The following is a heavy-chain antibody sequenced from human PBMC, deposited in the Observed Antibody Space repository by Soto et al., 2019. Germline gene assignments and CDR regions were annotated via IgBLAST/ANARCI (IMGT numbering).Heavy chain of an antibody. Sequence: GGSVKVSCKASGYTFTNYAMHLVGQAPGQRLEWMGWINAGNGNTKYSQKFQGRVTITRDTSASTAYMDLSSLRSEDTAVYYCARGPGGPDGPGDYWGQGTLVTVSS. CDR3: ARGPGGPDGPGDY. CDR2: INAGNGNT. J-gene: IGHJ4*02. D-gene: IGHD2-15*01. V-gene: IGHV1-3*01. CDR1: GYTFTNYA.